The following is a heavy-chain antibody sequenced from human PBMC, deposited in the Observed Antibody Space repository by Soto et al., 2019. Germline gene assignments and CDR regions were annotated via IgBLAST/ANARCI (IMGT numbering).Heavy chain of an antibody. CDR3: AKDQSDRDFWSIYYTSGFGS. D-gene: IGHD3-3*01. Sequence: EVTLLESGGGLVQPGGSLRLSCAASGFTFDDYAMTWVRQGPGKGLEWVSTLSQSGHTTLYADTVKGRFTISRDNSGSTRYRHMSSLSAEDSAIYYCAKDQSDRDFWSIYYTSGFGSWGQGTLVTVSS. V-gene: IGHV3-23*01. J-gene: IGHJ4*02. CDR1: GFTFDDYA. CDR2: LSQSGHTT.